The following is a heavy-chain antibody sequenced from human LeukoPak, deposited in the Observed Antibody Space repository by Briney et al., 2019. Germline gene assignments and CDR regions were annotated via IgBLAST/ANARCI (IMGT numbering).Heavy chain of an antibody. CDR2: IYYSGST. V-gene: IGHV4-39*01. D-gene: IGHD3-22*01. CDR3: ARRVAGSGYRDF. Sequence: SETLSLTCTVSGGSISSSTYYWGWLRQPPGKGLEWIGNIYYSGSTYYNPSLKSRVTISVDTSTNQFSLKLSSVTAADTAEYYCARRVAGSGYRDFWGQGTLVTVSS. J-gene: IGHJ4*02. CDR1: GGSISSSTYY.